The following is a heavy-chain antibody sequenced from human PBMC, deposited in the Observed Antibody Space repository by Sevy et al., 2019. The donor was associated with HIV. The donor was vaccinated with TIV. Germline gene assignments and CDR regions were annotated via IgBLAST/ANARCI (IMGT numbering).Heavy chain of an antibody. CDR1: GYTFTGDY. J-gene: IGHJ6*02. Sequence: ASVKVSCKASGYTFTGDYLHWVRQAPGQGLEWMGRVYPNSGGTNYAQRFQGRVTMTRDTSLSTAYMELNRLTSDDTAVYYCARDGGGVTTNSGMDVWGQGTTVTVSS. D-gene: IGHD2-8*02. V-gene: IGHV1-2*06. CDR3: ARDGGGVTTNSGMDV. CDR2: VYPNSGGT.